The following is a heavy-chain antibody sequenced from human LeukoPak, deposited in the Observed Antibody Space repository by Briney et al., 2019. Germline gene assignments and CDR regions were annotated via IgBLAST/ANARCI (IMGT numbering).Heavy chain of an antibody. Sequence: GGSLRLSCTASGFTFGDYAMSWVRHAPGKGLEWVGFIRSKAYGGTTEYAASVKGRFTISRDDSKSIAYLQMNSLKTEDTAVYYCTRVEYQLLYGAFDIWGQGTMVTVSS. CDR2: IRSKAYGGTT. D-gene: IGHD2-2*02. CDR1: GFTFGDYA. J-gene: IGHJ3*02. V-gene: IGHV3-49*04. CDR3: TRVEYQLLYGAFDI.